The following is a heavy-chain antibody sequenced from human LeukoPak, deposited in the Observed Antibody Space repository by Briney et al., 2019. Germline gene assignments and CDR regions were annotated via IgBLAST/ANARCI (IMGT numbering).Heavy chain of an antibody. CDR3: ARFIIPDDYYYYGMDV. CDR2: IIPILGIA. D-gene: IGHD3-10*01. Sequence: WASVKVSCKASGGTFSSYAISWVRQAPGQGLEWMGRIIPILGIANYAQKFQGRVTITADRSTSTAYMELSSLRSEDTAVYYCARFIIPDDYYYYGMDVWGQGTMVTVSS. V-gene: IGHV1-69*04. J-gene: IGHJ6*02. CDR1: GGTFSSYA.